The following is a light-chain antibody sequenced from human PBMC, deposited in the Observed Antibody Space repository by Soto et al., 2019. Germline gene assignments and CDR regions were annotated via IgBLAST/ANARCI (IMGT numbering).Light chain of an antibody. CDR3: QHYYYWPPWT. CDR1: QSVSRN. J-gene: IGKJ1*01. V-gene: IGKV3-15*01. CDR2: GVS. Sequence: EIVMTQSPATLSVSPGESATLSCRASQSVSRNLAWHQQKPGQAPRLLIYGVSTRATGVPARFNGSGSGTDFTPTISSLQSEDSAVYYCQHYYYWPPWTFGQGTKVDIK.